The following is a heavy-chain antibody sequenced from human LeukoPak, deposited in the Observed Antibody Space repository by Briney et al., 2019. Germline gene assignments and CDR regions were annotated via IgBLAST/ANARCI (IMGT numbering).Heavy chain of an antibody. CDR1: GGSISSYY. CDR3: ARVMWDTAMVLHY. D-gene: IGHD5-18*01. Sequence: SETLSLICAVSGGSISSYYWSWIRQPPGKGLAWIGYIYYSGSTNYNPSLKSRVTISVDTSKDQFSLKLSSVTAADTAVYYCARVMWDTAMVLHYWGLGTLVVVCS. CDR2: IYYSGST. V-gene: IGHV4-59*08. J-gene: IGHJ4*02.